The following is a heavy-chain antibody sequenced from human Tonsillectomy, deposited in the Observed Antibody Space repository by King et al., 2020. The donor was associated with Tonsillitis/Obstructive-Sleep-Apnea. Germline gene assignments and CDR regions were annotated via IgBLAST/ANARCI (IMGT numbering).Heavy chain of an antibody. Sequence: VQLVESGGGLIQPGGSLRLSCAASGFTVSSNYMSWVRQAPGEGREWVSVIYSGGSTYYADSVKGRFTISRDNSKNTLYLQMNSLRAEDTAVYYCARQTLEAIFKYFQHWGQGTLVTVSS. V-gene: IGHV3-53*01. J-gene: IGHJ1*01. CDR3: ARQTLEAIFKYFQH. D-gene: IGHD3-3*01. CDR2: IYSGGST. CDR1: GFTVSSNY.